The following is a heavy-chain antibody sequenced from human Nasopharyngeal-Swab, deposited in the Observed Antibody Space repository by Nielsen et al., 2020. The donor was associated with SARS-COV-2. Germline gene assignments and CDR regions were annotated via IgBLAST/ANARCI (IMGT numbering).Heavy chain of an antibody. CDR1: GGSISSGGYS. Sequence: SETLSLTCAVSGGSISSGGYSWSWIRQPPGKGLEWIGYIYYSGSTNYNPSLKSRVTISVDTSKNQFSLKLSSVTAADTAVYYCATGLYYYDSSGYYFFGGAQPHFDYWGQGTLVTVSS. CDR3: ATGLYYYDSSGYYFFGGAQPHFDY. CDR2: IYYSGST. J-gene: IGHJ4*02. V-gene: IGHV4-61*08. D-gene: IGHD3-22*01.